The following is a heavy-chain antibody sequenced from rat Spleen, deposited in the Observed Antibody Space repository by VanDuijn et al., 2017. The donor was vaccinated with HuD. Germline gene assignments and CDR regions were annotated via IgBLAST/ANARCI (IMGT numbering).Heavy chain of an antibody. CDR1: GFTFSNYG. CDR2: ISPSGGST. Sequence: EVQLVESGGGLVQPGRSLKLSCAASGFTFSNYGMHWIRQAPTKGLEWVASISPSGGSTYYRDSGKGRFTISRGNAKSTLYLQMDSLRSEDTATYYCSTDLITTTGGYVMDAWGQGASVTVSS. J-gene: IGHJ4*01. V-gene: IGHV5-19*01. CDR3: STDLITTTGGYVMDA. D-gene: IGHD1-10*01.